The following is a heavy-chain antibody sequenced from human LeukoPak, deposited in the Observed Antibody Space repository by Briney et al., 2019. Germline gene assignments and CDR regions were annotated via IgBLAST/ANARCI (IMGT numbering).Heavy chain of an antibody. J-gene: IGHJ4*02. CDR3: AKGYCASATCYARFEY. D-gene: IGHD2-2*01. V-gene: IGHV3-23*01. CDR1: GFTFSSYA. Sequence: GGSLRLSCAASGFTFSSYAMSWVRQTPGKGLEWVSLISGSGGSTYYADSVKGRLTISRDNSKNTLYLQMNSLRAEDTAVYFCAKGYCASATCYARFEYWGQGTLVTVSS. CDR2: ISGSGGST.